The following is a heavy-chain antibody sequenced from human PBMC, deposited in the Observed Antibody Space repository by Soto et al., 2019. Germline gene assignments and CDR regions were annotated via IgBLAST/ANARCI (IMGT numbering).Heavy chain of an antibody. CDR3: ARHAEVVTAPYYFGY. J-gene: IGHJ4*02. D-gene: IGHD2-21*02. V-gene: IGHV5-10-1*01. CDR1: GYSFTSYW. CDR2: IDPSDSYT. Sequence: PGESLKISCKGSGYSFTSYWISWVRQMPGKGLEWMGRIDPSDSYTNYSPSFQGHVTIPADKSISTAYLQWSSLKASDTAMYYCARHAEVVTAPYYFGYWGQGTLVTVSS.